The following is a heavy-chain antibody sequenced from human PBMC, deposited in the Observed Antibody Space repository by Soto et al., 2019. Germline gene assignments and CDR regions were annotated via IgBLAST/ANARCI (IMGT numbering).Heavy chain of an antibody. D-gene: IGHD2-15*01. CDR1: GFTCSDPY. CDR2: IRNRVNSYTT. CDR3: ARLYCGGGSGYRAPFDY. V-gene: IGHV3-72*01. J-gene: IGHJ4*02. Sequence: PVGSLRLSCAASGFTCSDPYMDWVRKAPGKGLEWVGRIRNRVNSYTTDYAASVRGRFTISADKSISTAYLQWSSLKASDTALYYCARLYCGGGSGYRAPFDYWGQGTLVTVSS.